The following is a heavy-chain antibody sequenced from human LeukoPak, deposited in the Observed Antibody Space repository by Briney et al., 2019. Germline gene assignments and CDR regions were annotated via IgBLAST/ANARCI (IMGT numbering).Heavy chain of an antibody. D-gene: IGHD3-22*01. J-gene: IGHJ4*02. CDR3: ARLADYDSSGYLSY. CDR2: INPSGGSA. CDR1: GYTFTRYY. V-gene: IGHV1-46*01. Sequence: ASEKVFCKASGYTFTRYYMHWVRQAPGQGLEWIGIINPSGGSARYAQKFQGRVTMTRDTSTSTVYMEVSSLRSEDTAVYYCARLADYDSSGYLSYWGQGTLVTVSS.